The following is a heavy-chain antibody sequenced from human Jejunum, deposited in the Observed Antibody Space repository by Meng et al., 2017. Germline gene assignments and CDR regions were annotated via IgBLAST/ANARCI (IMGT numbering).Heavy chain of an antibody. CDR3: ARGLGDYVWYFDP. V-gene: IGHV4-4*07. CDR2: IYLSVNT. J-gene: IGHJ4*02. D-gene: IGHD4-17*01. Sequence: SETLSLTCTVAGGPRSNHYWNGCRQPAGEGLEWIGRIYLSVNTNNNPSLESRVTMSIDTSKNQYSLKLSSVTAADTGVYYCARGLGDYVWYFDPWGQGTLVTVSS. CDR1: GGPRSNHY.